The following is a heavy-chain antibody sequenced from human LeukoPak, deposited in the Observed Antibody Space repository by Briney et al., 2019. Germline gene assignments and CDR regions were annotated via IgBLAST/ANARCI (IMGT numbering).Heavy chain of an antibody. J-gene: IGHJ4*02. Sequence: GGSLRLSCAASEFTFSSYAMSWIRQAPGKGLEWVSLIKTDNSGTYYADSVRGRFIVSRDNSNNMLYLQMNRLTADDTAIYYCAYRGRTDVGSYYFDPWGQGTLVTVSS. CDR2: IKTDNSGT. CDR1: EFTFSSYA. CDR3: AYRGRTDVGSYYFDP. D-gene: IGHD3-10*01. V-gene: IGHV3-23*03.